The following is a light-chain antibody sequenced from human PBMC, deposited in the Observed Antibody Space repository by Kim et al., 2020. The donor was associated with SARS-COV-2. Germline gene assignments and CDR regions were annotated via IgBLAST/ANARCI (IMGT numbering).Light chain of an antibody. CDR2: AAS. Sequence: ASGGDRVTITCRASQGISNYLAWYQQKPGKVPKVLIYAASTLQSGVPSRFSGSGSGTDFTLTISSLQPEDVATYYCQKYNSAPRTFGQGTKVDIK. V-gene: IGKV1-27*01. CDR3: QKYNSAPRT. J-gene: IGKJ1*01. CDR1: QGISNY.